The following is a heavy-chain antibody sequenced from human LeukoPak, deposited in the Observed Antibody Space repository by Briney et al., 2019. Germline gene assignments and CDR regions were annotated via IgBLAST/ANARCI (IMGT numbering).Heavy chain of an antibody. CDR3: VRDSTTTWYGQDY. V-gene: IGHV4-4*07. CDR1: GGSISSHY. Sequence: SETLSLTCTVSGGSISSHYRSWIRQSAGKGLQWIGRINTSGTTNYNPSLKSRVTISLDTSKNQFSLRLNSVTAADTALYYCVRDSTTTWYGQDYWGQGTLVIVSS. D-gene: IGHD6-13*01. CDR2: INTSGTT. J-gene: IGHJ4*02.